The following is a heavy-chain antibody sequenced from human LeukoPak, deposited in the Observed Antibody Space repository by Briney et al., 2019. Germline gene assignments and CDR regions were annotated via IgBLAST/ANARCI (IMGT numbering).Heavy chain of an antibody. CDR2: ILEDGRIK. CDR3: AKDRETTASGTFDH. CDR1: GFTFDKYG. V-gene: IGHV3-30*18. Sequence: GRSLRLSCAASGFTFDKYGMHYIRQAPGKGLEWVAVILEDGRIKKYADSVKDRFTISRDNTNNTLYLQMNRLRAEDTGIYFCAKDRETTASGTFDHWGLGTLVAVSS. D-gene: IGHD1-1*01. J-gene: IGHJ4*02.